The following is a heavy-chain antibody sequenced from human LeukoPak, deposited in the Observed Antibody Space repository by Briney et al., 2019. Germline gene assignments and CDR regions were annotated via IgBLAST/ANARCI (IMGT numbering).Heavy chain of an antibody. V-gene: IGHV4-30-2*01. J-gene: IGHJ5*02. CDR1: GGSISSGGYS. Sequence: SETLSLTCAVSGGSISSGGYSWSWIRQPPGKGLEWIGYIYHSGSTYYNPSLKSRVTISVDRSKNQFSLKLSSVTAADTAVYYCARATEDYDFWSGYKRGYWFDPWGQGTLVTVSS. D-gene: IGHD3-3*01. CDR3: ARATEDYDFWSGYKRGYWFDP. CDR2: IYHSGST.